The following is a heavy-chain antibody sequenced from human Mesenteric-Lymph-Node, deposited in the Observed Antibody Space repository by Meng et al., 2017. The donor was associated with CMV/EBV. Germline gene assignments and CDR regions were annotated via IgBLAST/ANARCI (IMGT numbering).Heavy chain of an antibody. CDR2: INWDGGST. CDR3: ARDRYCSSTSCYGTLDF. V-gene: IGHV3-20*03. D-gene: IGHD2-2*01. Sequence: LTFDDYGMSWVRQAPGKGLERVSGINWDGGSTGYANSVKGRFTISRDNAKNSLYLQMNSLRAEDTALYYCARDRYCSSTSCYGTLDFWGQGTLVTVSS. J-gene: IGHJ4*02. CDR1: LTFDDYG.